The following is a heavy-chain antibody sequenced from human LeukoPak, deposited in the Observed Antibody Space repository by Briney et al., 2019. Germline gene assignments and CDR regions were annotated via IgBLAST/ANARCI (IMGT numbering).Heavy chain of an antibody. CDR3: ARDHSSGLYYFGY. D-gene: IGHD6-19*01. J-gene: IGHJ4*02. Sequence: SETLSLTCTVSGGSISSYYWSWIRQPPGKGLERIGYIYYSGSTNYNPSLKSRVTISVDTSKNQFSLKLSSVTAADTAVYYCARDHSSGLYYFGYWGQGTLVTVSS. CDR1: GGSISSYY. V-gene: IGHV4-59*01. CDR2: IYYSGST.